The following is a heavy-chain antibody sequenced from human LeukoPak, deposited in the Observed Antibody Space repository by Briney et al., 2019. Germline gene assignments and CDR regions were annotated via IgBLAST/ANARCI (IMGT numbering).Heavy chain of an antibody. Sequence: ASVEVSCKVSGYTLTELSMHWVRQAPGKGLEWMGGFDPEDGETIYAQKFQGRVTMTEDTSTDTAYMELSSLRSEDTAVYYCATETPGIAAAGYYYYYMDVWGKGTTVTVSS. J-gene: IGHJ6*03. CDR3: ATETPGIAAAGYYYYYMDV. D-gene: IGHD6-13*01. CDR1: GYTLTELS. V-gene: IGHV1-24*01. CDR2: FDPEDGET.